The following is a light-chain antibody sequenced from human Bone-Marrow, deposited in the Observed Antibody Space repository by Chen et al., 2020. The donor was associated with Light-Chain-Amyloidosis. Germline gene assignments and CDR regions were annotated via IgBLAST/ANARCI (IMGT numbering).Light chain of an antibody. CDR2: GAS. Sequence: IVLTQSPGTLSLSPGERATLSCRASQSVSSSYLAWYQQKPGQAPRLLIYGASSRATGIPDRFRGSGSGTDFTLTISRLEPEDFAVYYCQQYGSSPLFTFGPGTKVDIK. CDR1: QSVSSSY. CDR3: QQYGSSPLFT. J-gene: IGKJ3*01. V-gene: IGKV3-20*01.